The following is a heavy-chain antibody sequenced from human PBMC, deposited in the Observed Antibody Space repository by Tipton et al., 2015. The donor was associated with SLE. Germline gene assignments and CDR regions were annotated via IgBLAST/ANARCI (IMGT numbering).Heavy chain of an antibody. CDR3: AREAEWLSPFDY. D-gene: IGHD3-3*01. Sequence: TLSLTCAVYGGSFSGYYWSWIRQPPGKGLEWIGEINHSGSTNYNPSLKSRVTISVDTSKNQFSLKLGSVTAADTAVYYCAREAEWLSPFDYWGQGTLVTVSS. V-gene: IGHV4-34*01. CDR1: GGSFSGYY. CDR2: INHSGST. J-gene: IGHJ4*02.